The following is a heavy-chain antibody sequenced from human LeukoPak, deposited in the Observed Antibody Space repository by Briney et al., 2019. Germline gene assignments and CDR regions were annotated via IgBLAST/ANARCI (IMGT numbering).Heavy chain of an antibody. CDR2: IYYSGST. D-gene: IGHD1-26*01. V-gene: IGHV4-39*07. CDR1: GGSISSSSYY. Sequence: SETLSLTCTVSGGSISSSSYYWGWIRQPPGKGLEWIGSIYYSGSTYYNPSLKSRVTISVDTSKSQFSLKLSSVTAADTAVYYCARAYSGSYSRFDYWGQGTLVTVSS. J-gene: IGHJ4*02. CDR3: ARAYSGSYSRFDY.